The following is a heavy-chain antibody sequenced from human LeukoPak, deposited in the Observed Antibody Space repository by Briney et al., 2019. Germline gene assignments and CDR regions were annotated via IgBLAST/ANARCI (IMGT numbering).Heavy chain of an antibody. CDR1: GGTFSNYA. Sequence: SVKVSCKASGGTFSNYAINWVRQAPGQWLEWMGGIIPMFGTAHYAQKFQGRVTITADESTSTAYMELSSLRSEDTAVYYCARGWLAETMVVTPYNYWGQGTPVTVSS. CDR3: ARGWLAETMVVTPYNY. D-gene: IGHD4-23*01. V-gene: IGHV1-69*01. CDR2: IIPMFGTA. J-gene: IGHJ4*02.